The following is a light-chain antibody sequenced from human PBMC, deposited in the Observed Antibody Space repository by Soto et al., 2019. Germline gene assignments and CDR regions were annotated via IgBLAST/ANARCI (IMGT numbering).Light chain of an antibody. J-gene: IGKJ2*01. V-gene: IGKV1-5*03. CDR3: QQYNSYSYT. CDR1: QSISIW. CDR2: KAS. Sequence: DIQMTQSPSTVSASVGDRITITCRASQSISIWLAWYQQKPGKAPKLLIYKASSLESGVPSRFSGSGSGTEFTLTINSLQPDDFATYYCQQYNSYSYTFGQGTRLEIK.